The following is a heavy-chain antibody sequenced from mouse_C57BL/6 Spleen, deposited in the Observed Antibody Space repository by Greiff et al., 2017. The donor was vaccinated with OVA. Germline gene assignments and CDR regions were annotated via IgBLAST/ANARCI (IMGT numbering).Heavy chain of an antibody. D-gene: IGHD1-1*01. J-gene: IGHJ4*01. CDR1: GYAFSSSW. CDR2: IYPGDGDT. CDR3: ARQEGITTVVVDY. Sequence: QVQLQQSGPELVKPGASVKIPCKASGYAFSSSWMNWVKQRPGKGLEWIGRIYPGDGDTNYNGKFKGKATLTADKSSSTAYMQLSSLTSEDSAVYFCARQEGITTVVVDYWGQGTSVTVSS. V-gene: IGHV1-82*01.